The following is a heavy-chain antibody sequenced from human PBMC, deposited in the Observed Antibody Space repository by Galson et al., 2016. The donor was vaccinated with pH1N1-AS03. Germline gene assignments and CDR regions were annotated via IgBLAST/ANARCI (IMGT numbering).Heavy chain of an antibody. CDR1: GFTFSTYC. D-gene: IGHD2-2*01. CDR2: IKQDGSEK. V-gene: IGHV3-7*01. J-gene: IGHJ4*02. CDR3: ASGAPGDHLLSPLWN. Sequence: SLRLSCAASGFTFSTYCMSWVRQAPGKGLEWVANIKQDGSEKFYVDSLKGRFTISRDNAKNSLYLQMSSLRAEDKAIYYCASGAPGDHLLSPLWNWGQGTLVTVSS.